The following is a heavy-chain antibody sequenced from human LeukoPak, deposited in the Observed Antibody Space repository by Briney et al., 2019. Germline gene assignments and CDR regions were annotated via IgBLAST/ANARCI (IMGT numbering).Heavy chain of an antibody. CDR3: AREVSEGFDF. Sequence: GGSLRLSCAASGFTFSSYSMNWVRQAPGKGLEWVSSFGTRSTSLYHAGSVKGRFAISRDNAKNSLYLQMNSLRAEDTALYYCAREVSEGFDFWGQGTLVTVSS. CDR1: GFTFSSYS. V-gene: IGHV3-21*01. CDR2: FGTRSTSL. J-gene: IGHJ4*02. D-gene: IGHD3-22*01.